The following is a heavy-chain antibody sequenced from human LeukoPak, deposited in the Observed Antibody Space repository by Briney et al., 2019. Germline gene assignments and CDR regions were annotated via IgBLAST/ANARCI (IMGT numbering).Heavy chain of an antibody. CDR2: INRSGST. J-gene: IGHJ4*02. CDR3: ARRSDYGGNPHFEY. CDR1: GGSFSGYY. Sequence: SETLSLTCAVYGGSFSGYYWSWIRQPPGKGLEWIGEINRSGSTNYNPSLKSRVTISVDTSKNQFSLKLSSVTAADTAVYYCARRSDYGGNPHFEYWGQGTLVTVSS. D-gene: IGHD4-23*01. V-gene: IGHV4-34*01.